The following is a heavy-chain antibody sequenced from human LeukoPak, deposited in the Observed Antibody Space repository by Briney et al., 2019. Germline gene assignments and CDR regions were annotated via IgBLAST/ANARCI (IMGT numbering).Heavy chain of an antibody. Sequence: PSETLSLTCTVSGGSISSYYWSWIRQPPGKGLEWIGYIYYSGTTNYNPSLKSRVTISVDTSKNQFSLKLSSVTAADTAVYYCARHPDYYDSSGYADYWGQGTLVTVSS. V-gene: IGHV4-59*08. CDR1: GGSISSYY. D-gene: IGHD3-22*01. CDR2: IYYSGTT. CDR3: ARHPDYYDSSGYADY. J-gene: IGHJ4*02.